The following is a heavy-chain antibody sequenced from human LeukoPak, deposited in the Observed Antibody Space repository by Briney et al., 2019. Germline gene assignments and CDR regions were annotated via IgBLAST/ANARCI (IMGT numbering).Heavy chain of an antibody. CDR1: GFTFSNYW. CDR3: ARDRYYDSSGYYDRFDY. J-gene: IGHJ4*02. D-gene: IGHD3-22*01. CDR2: IKEDESEK. Sequence: GGSLRLSCAASGFTFSNYWMSWVRQAPGNGPEWVANIKEDESEKNYVDSVKGRFTISRDSAKNSLYLQMNSLRAEDTAVYYCARDRYYDSSGYYDRFDYWGQGTLVTVSS. V-gene: IGHV3-7*01.